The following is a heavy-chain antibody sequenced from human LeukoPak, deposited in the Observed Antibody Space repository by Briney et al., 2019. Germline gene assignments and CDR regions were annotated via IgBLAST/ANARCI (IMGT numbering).Heavy chain of an antibody. CDR1: GYTFTSYA. V-gene: IGHV1-3*01. J-gene: IGHJ3*02. CDR3: ARVVDYCSGGSCYWVLHAFDI. Sequence: ASVKVSCKASGYTFTSYAMHWVRQAPGQRLEWMGWINAGNGNTKYSQKFRGRVTITRDTSASTAYMELSSLRSEDTAVYYCARVVDYCSGGSCYWVLHAFDIWGQGTMVTVSS. CDR2: INAGNGNT. D-gene: IGHD2-15*01.